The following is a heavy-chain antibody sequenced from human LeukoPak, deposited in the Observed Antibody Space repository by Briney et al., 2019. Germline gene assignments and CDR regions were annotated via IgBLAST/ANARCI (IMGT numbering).Heavy chain of an antibody. D-gene: IGHD6-13*01. CDR3: ARRGMAAAGFFDY. J-gene: IGHJ4*02. CDR2: IYYSGST. V-gene: IGHV4-39*01. Sequence: PSETLSLTCTVSGGSISRSSYYWGWIRQPPGKALEWIGTIYYSGSTYYNPSLKSRVTISVGTSKNQFSLKLSSVTAADTAVYYCARRGMAAAGFFDYWGQGTLVTVSS. CDR1: GGSISRSSYY.